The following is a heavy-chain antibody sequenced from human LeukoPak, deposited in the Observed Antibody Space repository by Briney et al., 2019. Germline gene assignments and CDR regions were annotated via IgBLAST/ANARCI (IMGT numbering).Heavy chain of an antibody. V-gene: IGHV1-2*02. D-gene: IGHD3-22*01. CDR2: INPNSGGT. CDR3: ARDDSSGFSIVDP. J-gene: IGHJ5*02. Sequence: ASVTVSCKASGYTFTVYYMHWVRQAPGQGLEWMGWINPNSGGTNYAQKFQGRVTMTRDTSISTAYMELSRLRSDDTAVYYCARDDSSGFSIVDPWGQGTLVTVSS. CDR1: GYTFTVYY.